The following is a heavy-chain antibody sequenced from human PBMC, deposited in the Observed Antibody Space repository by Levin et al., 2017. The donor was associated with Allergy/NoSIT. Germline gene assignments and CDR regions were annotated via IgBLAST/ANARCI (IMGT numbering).Heavy chain of an antibody. D-gene: IGHD1-26*01. CDR2: IYYSGST. CDR3: ARHGNGGGSHLGGVRETDY. CDR1: GGSISSSSYY. J-gene: IGHJ4*02. Sequence: SETLSLTCTVSGGSISSSSYYWGWIRQPPGKGLEWIGSIYYSGSTYYNPSLKSRVTISVDTSKNQFSLKLSSGTAADTAEYYCARHGNGGGSHLGGVRETDYWGQGTLVTVSS. V-gene: IGHV4-39*01.